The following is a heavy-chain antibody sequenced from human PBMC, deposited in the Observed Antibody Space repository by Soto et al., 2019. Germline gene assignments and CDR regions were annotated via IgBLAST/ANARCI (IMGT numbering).Heavy chain of an antibody. D-gene: IGHD5-18*01. CDR3: VRDSYGTY. CDR2: IYNDGST. V-gene: IGHV3-53*02. CDR1: GFTVSDNY. J-gene: IGHJ4*02. Sequence: EVRLVETGGGLIQPGGSLRLSCAASGFTVSDNYMSWVRQAPGKRLEWVSLIYNDGSTFYTDSVKGRFTISRDDSKNTLYLQMNSLRAEDTAVYYCVRDSYGTYWGQGTLVTVSS.